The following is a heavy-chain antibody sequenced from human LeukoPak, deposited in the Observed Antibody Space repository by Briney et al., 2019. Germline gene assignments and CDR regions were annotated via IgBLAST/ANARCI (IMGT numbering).Heavy chain of an antibody. CDR1: GGSISSSSYY. J-gene: IGHJ5*02. D-gene: IGHD6-6*01. Sequence: PSETLSLTCTVSGGSISSSSYYWGWIRQPPGKGLEWIGSIYYSGSTYYNPSLKSRVTISVDTSKNQFSLKLSSVTAADTAVYYCARDRSDLAARPIPNWFDPWGQGTLVTVSS. V-gene: IGHV4-39*07. CDR2: IYYSGST. CDR3: ARDRSDLAARPIPNWFDP.